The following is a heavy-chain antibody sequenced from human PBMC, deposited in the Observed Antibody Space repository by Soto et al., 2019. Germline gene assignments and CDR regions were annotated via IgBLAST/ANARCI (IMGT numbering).Heavy chain of an antibody. CDR3: ATEPQIYGSGEFGY. J-gene: IGHJ4*02. Sequence: QVQLVQSGAEVKKPGSSVKVSCKASGGTFSSYAISWVRQAPGQGLEWMGGIIPIFGTANYAQKFQGRVTMTADESTSTAYMELSSLRSEDTAVYYCATEPQIYGSGEFGYWGQGPLVTVSS. D-gene: IGHD3-10*01. CDR2: IIPIFGTA. V-gene: IGHV1-69*01. CDR1: GGTFSSYA.